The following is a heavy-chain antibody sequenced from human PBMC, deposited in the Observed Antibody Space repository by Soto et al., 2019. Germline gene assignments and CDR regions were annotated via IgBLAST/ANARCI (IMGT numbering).Heavy chain of an antibody. V-gene: IGHV4-39*01. CDR1: GCSISSSSYY. D-gene: IGHD2-15*01. J-gene: IGHJ6*02. Sequence: ASETLSLTCTVSGCSISSSSYYWGWVRQPPGKGLEWIGGIYYSGSTYYNPSLKSRVTISVDTSKNQFSLKLSSVTAADTAVYYCARHLTYCSAGSCYSDFPYYGMDVWGQGTTVTVSS. CDR3: ARHLTYCSAGSCYSDFPYYGMDV. CDR2: IYYSGST.